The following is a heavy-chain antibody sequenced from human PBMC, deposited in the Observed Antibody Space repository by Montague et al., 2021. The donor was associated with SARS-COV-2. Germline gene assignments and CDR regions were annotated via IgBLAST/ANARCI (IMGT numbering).Heavy chain of an antibody. CDR3: ARDSEYSIDY. CDR1: GDSVSSNTVA. Sequence: CAISGDSVSSNTVAWNWFRQSPSRGLEWLGRTYYRSKWYNDYAVSMQSRVTINPDTSKNQFSLHVNSVTPEDTAVYYCARDSEYSIDYWGQEPLVTVSS. D-gene: IGHD6-6*01. V-gene: IGHV6-1*01. J-gene: IGHJ4*02. CDR2: TYYRSKWYN.